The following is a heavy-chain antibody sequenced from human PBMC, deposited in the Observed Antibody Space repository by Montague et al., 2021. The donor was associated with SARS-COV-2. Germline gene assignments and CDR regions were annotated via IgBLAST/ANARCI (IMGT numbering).Heavy chain of an antibody. CDR3: ARGRAVTTFYYYYYGMDV. D-gene: IGHD4-17*01. J-gene: IGHJ6*02. V-gene: IGHV4-59*01. CDR1: GGSISGYY. Sequence: SETLSLTCSVSGGSISGYYWSWIRQPPGKGLEWIGYIYHSGNTKYNPSLKSRVSISVDTSKNQFSLRLSSVTAADTAVYYCARGRAVTTFYYYYYGMDVWGQGTTVTVSS. CDR2: IYHSGNT.